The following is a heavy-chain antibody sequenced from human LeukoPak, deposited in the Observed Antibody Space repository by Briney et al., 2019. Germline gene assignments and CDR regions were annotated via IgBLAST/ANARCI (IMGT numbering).Heavy chain of an antibody. CDR1: GYTFTSYD. D-gene: IGHD6-19*01. V-gene: IGHV1-8*01. CDR2: MNPNSGNT. J-gene: IGHJ6*02. CDR3: ARISSGWANYYYYGMDV. Sequence: ASVKVSCKASGYTFTSYDINWVRQATGQGLEWMGWMNPNSGNTGYAQKFQGRVTMTRNTSISTAYMELSSLRSEDTAVYYCARISSGWANYYYYGMDVWDQGTTVTVSS.